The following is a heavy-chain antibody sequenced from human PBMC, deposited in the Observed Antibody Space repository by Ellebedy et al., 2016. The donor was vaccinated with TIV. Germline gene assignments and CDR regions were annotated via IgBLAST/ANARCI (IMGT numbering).Heavy chain of an antibody. CDR1: GASISSSNW. J-gene: IGHJ4*02. Sequence: SETLSLXCAVSGASISSSNWWIWVRQPPGKGLEWIGEIYHSGSTNYNPSLKSRVTISVDTSKNQFSLKLSSVTAADTAMYYCARELAVAEIYFDYWGQGTLVTVSS. CDR3: ARELAVAEIYFDY. CDR2: IYHSGST. V-gene: IGHV4-4*02. D-gene: IGHD6-19*01.